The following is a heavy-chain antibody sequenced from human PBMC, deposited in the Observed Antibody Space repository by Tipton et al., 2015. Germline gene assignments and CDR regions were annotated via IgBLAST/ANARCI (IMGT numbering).Heavy chain of an antibody. CDR2: IYYTGST. D-gene: IGHD5-12*01. CDR3: ARSGGYGWDH. J-gene: IGHJ4*02. CDR1: GDSINRYY. V-gene: IGHV4-59*01. Sequence: TLSLTCSVSGDSINRYYWSWIRQPPGKGLECIGYIYYTGSTHYNPSLKSRVTISVDTSKSQFFLKLSSVTAADTAVYYCARSGGYGWDHWGQGALVTVSS.